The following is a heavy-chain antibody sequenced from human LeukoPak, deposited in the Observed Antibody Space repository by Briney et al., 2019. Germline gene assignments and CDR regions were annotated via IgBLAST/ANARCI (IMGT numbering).Heavy chain of an antibody. Sequence: GGSLRLSCAASGFTFSSYSMNWVRQAPGKGLECVSFVSTSSSYIYYADSLKGRFTISRDNARNSLYLQINSLRAEDTAVYYCHYDSSGHDAFDIWGQGTMVTVSS. J-gene: IGHJ3*02. CDR2: VSTSSSYI. CDR3: HYDSSGHDAFDI. D-gene: IGHD3-22*01. CDR1: GFTFSSYS. V-gene: IGHV3-21*01.